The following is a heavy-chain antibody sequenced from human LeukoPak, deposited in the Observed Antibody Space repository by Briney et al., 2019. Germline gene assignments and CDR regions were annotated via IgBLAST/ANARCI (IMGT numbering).Heavy chain of an antibody. J-gene: IGHJ6*02. Sequence: GASVKVSCKASGYTFTSYYMHWVRQAPGQGLEWMGIISPSGGSTSYAQKFQGRVTMTRDTSTSTVYMELSSLRSEDTAVYYCAREMERYSSSWSGMDVWGQGTTVTVSS. CDR1: GYTFTSYY. V-gene: IGHV1-46*01. CDR3: AREMERYSSSWSGMDV. D-gene: IGHD6-13*01. CDR2: ISPSGGST.